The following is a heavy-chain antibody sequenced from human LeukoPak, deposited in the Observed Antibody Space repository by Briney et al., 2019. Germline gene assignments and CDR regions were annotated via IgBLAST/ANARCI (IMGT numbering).Heavy chain of an antibody. V-gene: IGHV4-34*01. Sequence: SETLSLTCAVYGGSFSGYYWSWIRQPPGKGLEWIGEINHSGSTNYNPSLKSRVTISVDTSKNQFSLKLSPVTAADTAVYYCASSGDYPFDYWGQGTLVTVSS. D-gene: IGHD4-17*01. CDR3: ASSGDYPFDY. J-gene: IGHJ4*02. CDR2: INHSGST. CDR1: GGSFSGYY.